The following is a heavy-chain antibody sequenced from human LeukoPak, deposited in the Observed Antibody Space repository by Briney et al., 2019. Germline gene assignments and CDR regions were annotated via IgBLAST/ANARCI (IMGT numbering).Heavy chain of an antibody. D-gene: IGHD3-9*01. Sequence: PGGSLRLSCAASGFTFSDYYMSWIRQAPGKGLEWVSYISSSGSTIYYADSVKRRFTISRDNAKNSLHLQMNSLRAEGTAVYYCARERGILTGYDYWGQGTLVTVSS. CDR2: ISSSGSTI. V-gene: IGHV3-11*04. J-gene: IGHJ4*02. CDR1: GFTFSDYY. CDR3: ARERGILTGYDY.